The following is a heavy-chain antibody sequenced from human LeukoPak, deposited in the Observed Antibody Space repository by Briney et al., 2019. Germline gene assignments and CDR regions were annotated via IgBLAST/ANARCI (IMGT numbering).Heavy chain of an antibody. Sequence: SQTLSLTCAISGDSVSSNSAAWNWIRQSPSRGLEWLGRTYYRSKWYNDYAVSVKGRITITPDTSKNLFSLQLNSVTPEDTAIYYCARAQDMIQGVIFFGDWFDPWGQGTLVTVSS. CDR3: ARAQDMIQGVIFFGDWFDP. CDR1: GDSVSSNSAA. CDR2: TYYRSKWYN. J-gene: IGHJ5*02. D-gene: IGHD3-10*01. V-gene: IGHV6-1*01.